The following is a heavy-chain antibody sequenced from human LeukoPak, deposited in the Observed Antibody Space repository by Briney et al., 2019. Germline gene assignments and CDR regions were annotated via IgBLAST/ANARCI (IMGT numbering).Heavy chain of an antibody. V-gene: IGHV1-69*04. CDR3: ATVGYCSSTSCLYYFDY. CDR1: GGTFSSYA. CDR2: IIPILGIA. Sequence: SVKVSCKASGGTFSSYAISWVRQAPGQGLEWMGRIIPILGIANYAQKFQGRVTITADKSTSTAYMELSSLRSEDTAVYYCATVGYCSSTSCLYYFDYWGQGTLVTVSS. J-gene: IGHJ4*02. D-gene: IGHD2-2*01.